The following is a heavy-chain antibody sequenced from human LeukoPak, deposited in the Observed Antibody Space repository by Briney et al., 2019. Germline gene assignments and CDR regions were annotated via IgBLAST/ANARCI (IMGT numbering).Heavy chain of an antibody. J-gene: IGHJ4*02. CDR1: GGSISDYY. Sequence: SETLSLTCTVSGGSISDYYWTWIRQPPGKGLEWIGYIYYGGSTKYNPSLKSRVATSIDTSKNQSSLKLSSVTAADTAVYYCARVPGGLEWADFDYWGQGTLVTVSS. CDR3: ARVPGGLEWADFDY. V-gene: IGHV4-59*01. CDR2: IYYGGST. D-gene: IGHD3-3*01.